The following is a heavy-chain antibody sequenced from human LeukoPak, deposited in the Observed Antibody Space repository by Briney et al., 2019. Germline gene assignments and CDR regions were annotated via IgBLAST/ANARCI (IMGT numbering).Heavy chain of an antibody. Sequence: PGGSLRLSCAASGFTFDDYAMHWVRQAPGKGLEWVSGISWNSGSIGYADSVKGRFTISRDNAKNSLYLQMNSLRAEDTALYYCAKARGGAARFHFDYWGQGTLVTVSS. CDR1: GFTFDDYA. J-gene: IGHJ4*02. V-gene: IGHV3-9*01. CDR2: ISWNSGSI. D-gene: IGHD3-10*01. CDR3: AKARGGAARFHFDY.